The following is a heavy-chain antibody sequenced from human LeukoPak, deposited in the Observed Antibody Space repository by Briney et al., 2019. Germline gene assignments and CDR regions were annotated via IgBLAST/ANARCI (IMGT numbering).Heavy chain of an antibody. V-gene: IGHV4-59*01. CDR2: IYHSGST. J-gene: IGHJ4*02. CDR1: GGSISSYY. Sequence: SETLSLTCTVSGGSISSYYWSWIRQPPGKGLEWIGYIYHSGSTNYNPSLKSRVTISVDTSKNQFSLKLSSVTAADTAVYYCARLLSSGWFFDYWGQGTLVTVSS. CDR3: ARLLSSGWFFDY. D-gene: IGHD6-19*01.